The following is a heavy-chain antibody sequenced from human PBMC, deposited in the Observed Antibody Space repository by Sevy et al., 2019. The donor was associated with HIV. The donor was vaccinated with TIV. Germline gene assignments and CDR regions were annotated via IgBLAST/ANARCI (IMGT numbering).Heavy chain of an antibody. Sequence: GGSLRLSCAASGFTFTTYAMTWVRQAPGKGLQSVSAISGSGGSTYYADYVEGRFTITRDNSKSTLYLQMNILTPEDTAVDYCANRYGSTIAPHYFYDGLDVWGQGTTVTVSS. D-gene: IGHD1-26*01. CDR2: ISGSGGST. J-gene: IGHJ6*02. CDR1: GFTFTTYA. V-gene: IGHV3-23*01. CDR3: ANRYGSTIAPHYFYDGLDV.